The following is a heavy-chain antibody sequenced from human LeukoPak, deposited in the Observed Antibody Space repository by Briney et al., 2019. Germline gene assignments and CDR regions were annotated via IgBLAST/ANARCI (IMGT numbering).Heavy chain of an antibody. J-gene: IGHJ4*02. CDR3: ARGGYCSGGSCYFDY. D-gene: IGHD2-15*01. Sequence: GGSLRLSCAASGFTSSSYSMNWVRQAPGKGLEWVSSISSSSSYIYYADSVKGRFTISRDNAKNSLYLQMNSLRAEDTAVYYCARGGYCSGGSCYFDYWGQGTLVTVSS. V-gene: IGHV3-21*01. CDR1: GFTSSSYS. CDR2: ISSSSSYI.